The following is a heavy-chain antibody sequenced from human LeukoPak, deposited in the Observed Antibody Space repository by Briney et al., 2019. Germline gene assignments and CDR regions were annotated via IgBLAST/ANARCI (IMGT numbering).Heavy chain of an antibody. J-gene: IGHJ4*02. CDR3: ARLPFGDYVDY. CDR2: IYYGGST. V-gene: IGHV4-59*08. D-gene: IGHD3-3*01. Sequence: PSETLSLTCTVSGGSISSYYWSWIRQPPGKGLEWIGYIYYGGSTNYNPSLKSRVTISVDTSKNQFSLKLSSVTAADTAVYYCARLPFGDYVDYWGQGTLVTVSS. CDR1: GGSISSYY.